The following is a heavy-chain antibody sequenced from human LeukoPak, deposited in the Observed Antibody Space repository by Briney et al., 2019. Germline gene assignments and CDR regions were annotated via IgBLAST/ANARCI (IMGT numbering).Heavy chain of an antibody. V-gene: IGHV4-39*01. D-gene: IGHD3-16*01. Sequence: PSETLSLTCTVSGGSISSSSYYWGWIRQPPGKGLEWIGSIYYSGSTYYNPSLKSRVTISVDTAKNQFSLKLSSVTAADTAVYYCARRPGFVAYYFDYWGQGPRVPVSS. CDR3: ARRPGFVAYYFDY. CDR1: GGSISSSSYY. CDR2: IYYSGST. J-gene: IGHJ4*02.